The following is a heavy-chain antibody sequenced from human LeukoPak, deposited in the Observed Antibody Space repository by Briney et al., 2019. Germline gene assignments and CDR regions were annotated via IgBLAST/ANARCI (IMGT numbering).Heavy chain of an antibody. V-gene: IGHV3-74*01. D-gene: IGHD2-2*01. Sequence: GGSLRLSRAASGFTFSSYWMHWVRQAPGKGLVWVSRINSDGSSTSYADSVKGRFTISRDNAKNTLYLQMNSLRAEDTAVYYSAREFVVVPAAMPPRYYYYGMDVWGQGTTATVPS. CDR1: GFTFSSYW. J-gene: IGHJ6*02. CDR2: INSDGSST. CDR3: AREFVVVPAAMPPRYYYYGMDV.